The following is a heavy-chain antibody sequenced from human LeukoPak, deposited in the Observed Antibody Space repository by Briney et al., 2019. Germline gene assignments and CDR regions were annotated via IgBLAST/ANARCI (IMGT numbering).Heavy chain of an antibody. CDR1: GFTFSSYW. Sequence: GGSLRLSCAASGFTFSSYWMHWVRRAPGKGLVWVSRINSDGSSTSYADSVKGRFTISRDNAKNTLYLQMNSLRAEDTAVYYCARGWACSSTSCYGPPDWFDPWGQGTLVTVSS. CDR2: INSDGSST. J-gene: IGHJ5*02. CDR3: ARGWACSSTSCYGPPDWFDP. V-gene: IGHV3-74*01. D-gene: IGHD2-2*01.